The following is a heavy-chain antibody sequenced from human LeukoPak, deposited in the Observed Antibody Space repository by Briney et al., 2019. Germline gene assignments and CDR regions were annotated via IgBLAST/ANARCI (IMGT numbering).Heavy chain of an antibody. Sequence: GGSLRLSCAASGFTFSSYAMSWVRQAPGKGLEWVANIKQDGSEKYYVDSVKGRFTISRDNAKNSLYLQMNSLRAEDTAVYYCAREDVVVPAAIPYYYYGMDVWGQGTTVTVSS. CDR2: IKQDGSEK. D-gene: IGHD2-2*01. V-gene: IGHV3-7*01. CDR1: GFTFSSYA. CDR3: AREDVVVPAAIPYYYYGMDV. J-gene: IGHJ6*02.